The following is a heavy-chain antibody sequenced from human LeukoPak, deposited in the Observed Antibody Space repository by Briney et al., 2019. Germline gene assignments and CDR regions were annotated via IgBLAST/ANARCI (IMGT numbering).Heavy chain of an antibody. D-gene: IGHD2-15*01. J-gene: IGHJ6*02. Sequence: PGGSLRLSCAASGFTFSSYGMHWVRQAPGKGLEWVAVISYDGSNKYYADSVKGRFTISRDNSKNTLYLQMNSLRAEDTAVYYCAKELGYCSGGSCCSSYYYYGMDVWGQGTTVTVSS. V-gene: IGHV3-30*18. CDR2: ISYDGSNK. CDR3: AKELGYCSGGSCCSSYYYYGMDV. CDR1: GFTFSSYG.